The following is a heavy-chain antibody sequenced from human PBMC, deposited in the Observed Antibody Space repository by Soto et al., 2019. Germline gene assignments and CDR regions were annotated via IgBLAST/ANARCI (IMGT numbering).Heavy chain of an antibody. CDR2: MNPNSGNT. CDR1: GYTFTSYD. Sequence: GASVKVSCKASGYTFTSYDINWVRQATGQGLEWMGWMNPNSGNTGYAQKFQGRVTMTRNTSISTAYMELSSLRSEDTAVYYCARAHYDFWSGYPTVNWFDPWGQGTLVTVSS. D-gene: IGHD3-3*01. V-gene: IGHV1-8*01. J-gene: IGHJ5*02. CDR3: ARAHYDFWSGYPTVNWFDP.